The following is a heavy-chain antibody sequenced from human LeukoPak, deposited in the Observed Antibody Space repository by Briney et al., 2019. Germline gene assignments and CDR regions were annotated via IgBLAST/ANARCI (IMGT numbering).Heavy chain of an antibody. J-gene: IGHJ5*02. Sequence: SVKVSCKASGGTFSSYAISWVRQAPGQGLEWMGGIIPIFGTANYAQKFQGRVTITTDESTSTAYMELSSLRSEDTAVYYCAGWGNYYDSRGYLPWGQGTLVTVSS. D-gene: IGHD3-22*01. CDR2: IIPIFGTA. V-gene: IGHV1-69*05. CDR1: GGTFSSYA. CDR3: AGWGNYYDSRGYLP.